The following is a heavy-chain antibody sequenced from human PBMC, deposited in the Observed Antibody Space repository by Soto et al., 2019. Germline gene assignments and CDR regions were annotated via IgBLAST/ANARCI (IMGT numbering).Heavy chain of an antibody. CDR1: GFTFSSYA. D-gene: IGHD4-17*01. Sequence: SCAASGFTFSSYAMHWVRQAPGKGLEWVAVISYDGSNKYYADSVKGRFTISRDNSKNTLYLQMNSLRAEDTAVYYCAREYGDYGYYFDYWGQGTLVTVSS. CDR2: ISYDGSNK. V-gene: IGHV3-30-3*01. J-gene: IGHJ4*02. CDR3: AREYGDYGYYFDY.